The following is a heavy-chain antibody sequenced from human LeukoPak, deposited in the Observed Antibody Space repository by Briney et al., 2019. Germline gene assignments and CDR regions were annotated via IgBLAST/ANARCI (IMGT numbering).Heavy chain of an antibody. J-gene: IGHJ4*02. D-gene: IGHD1-26*01. CDR1: GGSFSGYY. CDR3: ARGKHSGPFGY. CDR2: INHSGST. Sequence: SETLSLTCAVYGGSFSGYYWSWIRQPPGKGLEWIGEINHSGSTNYNPSLKSRATISVDTSKNQFSLKLSSVTAADTAVYYCARGKHSGPFGYWGQGTLVTVSS. V-gene: IGHV4-34*01.